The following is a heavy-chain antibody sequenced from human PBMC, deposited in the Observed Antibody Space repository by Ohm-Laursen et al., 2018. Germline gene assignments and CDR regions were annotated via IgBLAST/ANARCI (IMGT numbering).Heavy chain of an antibody. CDR1: GFTFNNYA. CDR2: ISYDGANQ. J-gene: IGHJ4*02. V-gene: IGHV3-30*03. D-gene: IGHD1-26*01. CDR3: ARGSGSYSRLGVDS. Sequence: LRLSCAASGFTFNNYAMHWVRQAPGKGLEWVAVISYDGANQYYADSVKGRFTISRDNSKNTLYLQMDSLRAEDTAVYYCARGSGSYSRLGVDSWGQGTLVTVSS.